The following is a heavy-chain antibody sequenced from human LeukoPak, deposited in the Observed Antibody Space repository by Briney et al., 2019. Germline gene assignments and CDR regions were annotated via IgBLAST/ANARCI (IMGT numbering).Heavy chain of an antibody. CDR2: ISSSSSYI. CDR1: GFSFRDYP. V-gene: IGHV3-21*01. Sequence: PGGSLRLSCEAAGFSFRDYPMGWVRQAPGKGLEWVSSISSSSSYIYYADSVKGRFTLSRAHAKHSMYLQMNSLRAEDTAVYYCARDHYSSGCDYWGQGTLVTVSA. D-gene: IGHD6-19*01. CDR3: ARDHYSSGCDY. J-gene: IGHJ4*02.